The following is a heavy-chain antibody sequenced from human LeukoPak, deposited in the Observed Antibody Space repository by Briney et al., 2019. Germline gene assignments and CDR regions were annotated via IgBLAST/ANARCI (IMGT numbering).Heavy chain of an antibody. CDR1: GYSFTGYY. Sequence: ASVKVSCKASGYSFTGYYLHWVRQAPGQGLEWMGWISTYNGNTNYAQKLQGRVTMTTDTSTSTAYMELRSLRSDDTAVYYCARGNYDFWSGYPTSTHYFDYWGQGTLVTVSS. D-gene: IGHD3-3*01. J-gene: IGHJ4*02. V-gene: IGHV1-18*04. CDR2: ISTYNGNT. CDR3: ARGNYDFWSGYPTSTHYFDY.